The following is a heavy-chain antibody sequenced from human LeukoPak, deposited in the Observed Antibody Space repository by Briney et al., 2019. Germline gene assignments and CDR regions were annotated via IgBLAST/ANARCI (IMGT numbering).Heavy chain of an antibody. D-gene: IGHD3-10*01. CDR2: IYSGGRT. Sequence: GGSLRLSCAASGFTVSSNYMTWVRQAPGKGLEWVSVIYSGGRTYYADSVKGRFTISRDNSKNALFLQMNSLRAEDTAVYYCARQDYYGSGSPYFYGLDVWGQGTTVTVSS. CDR1: GFTVSSNY. V-gene: IGHV3-66*04. CDR3: ARQDYYGSGSPYFYGLDV. J-gene: IGHJ6*02.